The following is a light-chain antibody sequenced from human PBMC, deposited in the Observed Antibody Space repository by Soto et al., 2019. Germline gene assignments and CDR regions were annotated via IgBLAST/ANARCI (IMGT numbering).Light chain of an antibody. Sequence: EIVLTQSPGTLSLSPGERATLSCRASQSISSSYLAWYQQRPGQAPRLLIFGASYRATGIPDRFSGSGSGTDFTLTIGRLEPEDFAVYDCQQYSNSPPEFTFGPGTRVDSK. CDR3: QQYSNSPPEFT. CDR1: QSISSSY. V-gene: IGKV3-20*01. J-gene: IGKJ3*01. CDR2: GAS.